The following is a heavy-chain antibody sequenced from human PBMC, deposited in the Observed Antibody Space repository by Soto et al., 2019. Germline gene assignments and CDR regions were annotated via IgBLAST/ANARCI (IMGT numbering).Heavy chain of an antibody. CDR2: ISSSSSTI. Sequence: PGGSLRLSCAASGFTFSSYSMNWVRQAPGKGLEWVSYISSSSSTIYYADSVKGRFTISRDNAKNSLYLQMNSLRAEDTAVYYCAREGLGRYYYDSSGYLTHDAFDNWGQGTMVTVSS. CDR1: GFTFSSYS. CDR3: AREGLGRYYYDSSGYLTHDAFDN. J-gene: IGHJ3*02. V-gene: IGHV3-48*04. D-gene: IGHD3-22*01.